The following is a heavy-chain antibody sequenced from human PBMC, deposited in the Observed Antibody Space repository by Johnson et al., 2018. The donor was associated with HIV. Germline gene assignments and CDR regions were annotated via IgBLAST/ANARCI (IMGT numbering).Heavy chain of an antibody. D-gene: IGHD1-26*01. Sequence: QVQLVESGGGVVQPGGSLRLSCAASGFTFSSYGMYWVRQAPGKGLEWVAFIRYDGSNKYYADSVKGRFTVSRDNSKNTLYLHMNSLKPEDTAVYYCAKDLVWNSGSYWDAFDVWGQGTKVTVSS. CDR1: GFTFSSYG. CDR2: IRYDGSNK. J-gene: IGHJ3*01. CDR3: AKDLVWNSGSYWDAFDV. V-gene: IGHV3-30*02.